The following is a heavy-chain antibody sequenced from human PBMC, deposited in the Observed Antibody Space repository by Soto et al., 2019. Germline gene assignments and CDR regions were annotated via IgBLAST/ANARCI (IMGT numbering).Heavy chain of an antibody. CDR1: GFTFSSYG. CDR2: ISYDGSNK. J-gene: IGHJ4*02. D-gene: IGHD3-9*01. Sequence: GGSLRLSCAASGFTFSSYGMHWVRQAPGKGLEWVAVISYDGSNKYYADSVKGRFTISRDNSKNTLYLQMNSLRAEDTAVYYCAKDPTGSFDWLFDYWGQGTLVTVSS. V-gene: IGHV3-30*18. CDR3: AKDPTGSFDWLFDY.